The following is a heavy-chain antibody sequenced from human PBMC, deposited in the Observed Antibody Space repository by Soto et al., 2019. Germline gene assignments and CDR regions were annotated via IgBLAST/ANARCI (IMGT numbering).Heavy chain of an antibody. J-gene: IGHJ2*01. D-gene: IGHD2-15*01. V-gene: IGHV1-18*01. CDR2: IGPYNGNT. CDR3: ARCYCSVGSCYTCWHFDL. Sequence: QAQLVQSGAEVKKPGASVKVSCQAGGYTFADYGISWVRQAPGQGLKWMGWIGPYNGNTNYAQNLQDRVTMTTDTSTNTAYMELRSLRSDDTALYYCARCYCSVGSCYTCWHFDLWGRGTLLTVSS. CDR1: GYTFADYG.